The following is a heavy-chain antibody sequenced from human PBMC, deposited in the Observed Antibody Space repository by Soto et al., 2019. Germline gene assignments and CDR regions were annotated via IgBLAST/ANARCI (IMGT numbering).Heavy chain of an antibody. J-gene: IGHJ6*02. CDR1: GFTFSRYS. V-gene: IGHV3-21*01. Sequence: GGSLRLSCAASGFTFSRYSMNWVRQAPGKGLEWVSSIASSSSHIYYADSVKGRFTISRDNAKSSLYLQMNSLRDEDTAVYYCARDLLGEVSLLPYYYGMDVWGQGTTVTVAS. D-gene: IGHD3-16*02. CDR2: IASSSSHI. CDR3: ARDLLGEVSLLPYYYGMDV.